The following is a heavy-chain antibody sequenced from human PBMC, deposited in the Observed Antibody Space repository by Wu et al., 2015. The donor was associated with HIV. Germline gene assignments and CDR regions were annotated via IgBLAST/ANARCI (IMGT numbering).Heavy chain of an antibody. CDR1: GYTFTSYG. J-gene: IGHJ6*02. V-gene: IGHV1-18*01. CDR2: ISAYNGNT. Sequence: QVQLVQSGAEVKKPGASVKVSCKASGYTFTSYGISWVRQAPGQGLEWMGWISAYNGNTNYAQKLQGRVTMTTDTSTSTAYMELRSLRSDDTAVYYCARASYYDILTAPDDYYYGMDVWGQGTTVTVSS. D-gene: IGHD3-9*01. CDR3: ARASYYDILTAPDDYYYGMDV.